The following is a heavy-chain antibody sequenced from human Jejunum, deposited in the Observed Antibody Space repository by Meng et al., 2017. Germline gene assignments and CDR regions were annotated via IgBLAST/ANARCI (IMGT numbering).Heavy chain of an antibody. CDR1: GGSITSSNW. D-gene: IGHD6-13*01. CDR3: ARFDISTAGRGDY. Sequence: GPLGGPGPGRVNASGTLALTCAGSGGSITSSNWWSWVRQPPGKGLEWIGEIFHSGSTNYNPPLKSRVTISVDKSKNQFSLKVTSVTAADTATYYCARFDISTAGRGDYWGQGILVTVSS. CDR2: IFHSGST. J-gene: IGHJ4*02. V-gene: IGHV4-4*02.